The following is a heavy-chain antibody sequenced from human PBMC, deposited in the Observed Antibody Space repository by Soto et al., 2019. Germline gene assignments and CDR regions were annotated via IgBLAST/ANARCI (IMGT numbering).Heavy chain of an antibody. CDR3: ARVAYIYGLIFDY. CDR1: GFTFSTYW. V-gene: IGHV3-7*01. D-gene: IGHD3-10*01. CDR2: IKQDGSDK. J-gene: IGHJ4*01. Sequence: PGGSLRLSCAASGFTFSTYWMSWVRQAPGKGLEWVANIKQDGSDKYYVDSVRGRFTISRDNAKNSLYLQMNSLRAEDTAVYFCARVAYIYGLIFDYWRRGTLVTASS.